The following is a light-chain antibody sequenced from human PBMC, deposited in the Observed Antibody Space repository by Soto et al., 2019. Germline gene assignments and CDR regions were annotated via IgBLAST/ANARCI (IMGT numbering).Light chain of an antibody. CDR3: SSYTSSSTVV. V-gene: IGLV2-14*01. Sequence: QSALTQPASMSGSPGQSITISCTGSSSDVGGYDYVSWYQQHPGKAPKLMIYEVSNRPSGVSSRFSGSKSGNTASLTISGLQAGDEADYSCSSYTSSSTVVFGGGTKLTVL. CDR1: SSDVGGYDY. J-gene: IGLJ2*01. CDR2: EVS.